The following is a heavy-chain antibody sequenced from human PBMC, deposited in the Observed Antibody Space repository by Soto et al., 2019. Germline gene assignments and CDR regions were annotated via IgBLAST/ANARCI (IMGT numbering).Heavy chain of an antibody. CDR2: IYYSGST. CDR1: GGSISSSSYY. CDR3: ARLDSSGYYPWFDP. D-gene: IGHD3-22*01. Sequence: SETLSLTCTVSGGSISSSSYYWGWIRQPPGKGLEWIGSIYYSGSTYYNPSLKSRVTISVDTSKNQFSLTLSSVTAADTAVYYCARLDSSGYYPWFDPWGQGTLVTVSS. V-gene: IGHV4-39*01. J-gene: IGHJ5*02.